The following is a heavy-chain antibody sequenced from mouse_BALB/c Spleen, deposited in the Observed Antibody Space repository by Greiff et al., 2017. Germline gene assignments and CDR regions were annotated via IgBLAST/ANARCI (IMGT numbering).Heavy chain of an antibody. V-gene: IGHV7-3*02. CDR3: ARDVPFDY. J-gene: IGHJ2*01. CDR1: GFTFTDYY. D-gene: IGHD6-1*01. Sequence: EVMLVESGGGLVQPGGSLRLSCATSGFTFTDYYMSWVRQPPGKALEWLGFIRNKANGYTSEYSASVKGPFTISRDNSQSILYLQMNTLRAEDSATYYCARDVPFDYWGQGTTLTVSS. CDR2: IRNKANGYTS.